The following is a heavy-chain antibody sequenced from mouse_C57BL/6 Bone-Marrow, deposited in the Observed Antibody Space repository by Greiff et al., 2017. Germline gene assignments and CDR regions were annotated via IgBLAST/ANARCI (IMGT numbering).Heavy chain of an antibody. V-gene: IGHV1-59*01. CDR3: ASANRP. J-gene: IGHJ2*01. Sequence: QVQLQQPGAELVRPGTSVKLSCKASGYTFTSYWMHWVKQRPGQGLEWIGVIDPSDSYTNYNQKFKGKATLTVDTSSSTAYMQLSSLTSEDSAVYYCASANRPWGQGTTLTVSS. CDR2: IDPSDSYT. CDR1: GYTFTSYW. D-gene: IGHD4-1*01.